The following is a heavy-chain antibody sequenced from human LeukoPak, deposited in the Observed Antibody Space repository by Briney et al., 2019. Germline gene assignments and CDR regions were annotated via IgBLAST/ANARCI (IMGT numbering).Heavy chain of an antibody. D-gene: IGHD6-13*01. V-gene: IGHV3-23*01. Sequence: PGGSLRLSCAASGFTFSSYAMSWVRQAPGKGLEWVSAISGSGGSTYYADSVKGRFTISRDNSKNTLYLQMNSLRAEDTAVYYCALIPVSSSWYVVDYYYYMDVWGKGTTVTVSS. CDR3: ALIPVSSSWYVVDYYYYMDV. CDR1: GFTFSSYA. CDR2: ISGSGGST. J-gene: IGHJ6*03.